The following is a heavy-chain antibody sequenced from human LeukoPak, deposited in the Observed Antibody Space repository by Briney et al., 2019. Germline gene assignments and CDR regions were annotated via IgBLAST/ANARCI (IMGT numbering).Heavy chain of an antibody. CDR2: IYSGGST. J-gene: IGHJ4*02. V-gene: IGHV3-53*01. CDR1: GFTVSSNY. Sequence: GGSPRLSCAASGFTVSSNYMSWVRQAPGKGLEWVSVIYSGGSTYYADSVKGRFTISRDNSKNTLYLQMNSLRAEDTAVYYCARATVTYDFWSGYPSYFDSWGQGTLVTVSS. D-gene: IGHD3-3*01. CDR3: ARATVTYDFWSGYPSYFDS.